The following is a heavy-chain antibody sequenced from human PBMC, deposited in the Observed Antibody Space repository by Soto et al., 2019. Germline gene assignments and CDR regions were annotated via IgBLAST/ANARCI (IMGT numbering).Heavy chain of an antibody. V-gene: IGHV3-53*01. CDR3: GKHQFYLSASSINIYTYYCS. J-gene: IGHJ6*01. CDR2: LYRDSRT. D-gene: IGHD3-10*01. CDR1: GFTLSSNY. Sequence: PGGSLRLSCTASGFTLSSNYMSWVRQAPGKGLEWVSGLYRDSRTYYADSAKGRFTISRDNSKNTLYLHMSSLRVEDTAVYYCGKHQFYLSASSINIYTYYCS.